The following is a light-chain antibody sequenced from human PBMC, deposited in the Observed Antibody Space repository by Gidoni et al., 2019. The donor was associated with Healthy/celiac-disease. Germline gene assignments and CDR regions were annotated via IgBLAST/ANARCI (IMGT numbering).Light chain of an antibody. Sequence: ESVLTQSPGTLSLSPGERATLSCRASQSVSSSYLAWYQQKPGQAPRLLIYGASSRATVIPDRFSGSGSGTDFTLTISRLEPEDFAVYYCQQYGSSPGTFGQGTKVEIK. CDR2: GAS. CDR3: QQYGSSPGT. V-gene: IGKV3-20*01. J-gene: IGKJ1*01. CDR1: QSVSSSY.